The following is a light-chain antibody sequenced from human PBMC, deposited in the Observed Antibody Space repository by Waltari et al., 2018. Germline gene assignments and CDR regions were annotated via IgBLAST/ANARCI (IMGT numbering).Light chain of an antibody. CDR1: QSVGRS. J-gene: IGKJ1*01. V-gene: IGKV3-20*01. Sequence: EIVLTQSPGTLSLSPGERATLSCRASQSVGRSLARYQRKPGQAPRLLMYDTSNRATGIPERFSGSGSGTDFSLTISRLEPEDFAVYYCQMYVRLPVTFGQGTKVEIK. CDR2: DTS. CDR3: QMYVRLPVT.